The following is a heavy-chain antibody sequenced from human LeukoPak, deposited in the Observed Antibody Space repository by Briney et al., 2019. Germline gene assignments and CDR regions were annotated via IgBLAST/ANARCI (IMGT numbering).Heavy chain of an antibody. CDR3: ARANSEPIDY. Sequence: VASVKVSCKASGGTFSSYAISWVRQAPGQVLEWMGRIIPILGIANYAQKFQGRVTITADKSTSTAYMELSSLRSDDTAVYYCARANSEPIDYWGQGTLVTVSS. D-gene: IGHD2/OR15-2a*01. CDR1: GGTFSSYA. J-gene: IGHJ4*02. CDR2: IIPILGIA. V-gene: IGHV1-69*04.